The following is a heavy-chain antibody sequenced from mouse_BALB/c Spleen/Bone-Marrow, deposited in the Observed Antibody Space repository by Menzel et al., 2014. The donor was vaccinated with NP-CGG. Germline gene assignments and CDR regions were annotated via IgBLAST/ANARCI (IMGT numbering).Heavy chain of an antibody. Sequence: VQRVESGAELVKPGASVKLSCKASGYTFTSYYIYWVKQRPGQGLEWIGEINPSNGGTNFNEKFKSKATLTVDKSSSTAYIQLSSLTSEDSAVYYCTRSNGNWFAYWGQGTLVTVSA. D-gene: IGHD2-1*01. CDR2: INPSNGGT. J-gene: IGHJ3*01. CDR3: TRSNGNWFAY. CDR1: GYTFTSYY. V-gene: IGHV1S81*02.